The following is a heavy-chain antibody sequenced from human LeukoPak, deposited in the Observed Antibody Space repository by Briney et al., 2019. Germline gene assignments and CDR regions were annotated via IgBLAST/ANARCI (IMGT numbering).Heavy chain of an antibody. D-gene: IGHD5-18*01. V-gene: IGHV3-33*01. CDR1: GFMFSGYA. J-gene: IGHJ4*02. Sequence: GGSLRLSCAAPGFMFSGYAMHWVRQAPGKGLEWVAVIWYDGSNEYYADSVKGRLTISRDNSMNTMYLQMNSLRDEDTALYYCARGLGYSYGYGIDNWGQGTLVTVPS. CDR3: ARGLGYSYGYGIDN. CDR2: IWYDGSNE.